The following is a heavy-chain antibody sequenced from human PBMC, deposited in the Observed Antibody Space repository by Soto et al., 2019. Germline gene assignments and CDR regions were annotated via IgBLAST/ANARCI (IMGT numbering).Heavy chain of an antibody. J-gene: IGHJ6*02. D-gene: IGHD4-17*01. V-gene: IGHV1-18*01. CDR2: ISAYNGNT. Sequence: ASVKVSCKASGYTFTSYGISWVRQAPGQGLEWMGWISAYNGNTNYAQKLQGRVTMTTDTSTSTAYMELRSLRSDDTAVYYCARDDYGDYASEYYYGMDVWGQGTTVTVS. CDR3: ARDDYGDYASEYYYGMDV. CDR1: GYTFTSYG.